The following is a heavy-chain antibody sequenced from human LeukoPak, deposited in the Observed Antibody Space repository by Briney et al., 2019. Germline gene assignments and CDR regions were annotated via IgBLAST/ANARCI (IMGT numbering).Heavy chain of an antibody. D-gene: IGHD6-6*01. J-gene: IGHJ4*02. V-gene: IGHV4-59*08. Sequence: SETLSLTCTVSGDSIRPYYWNWIRQSPGKGLEWLGYISYSGNTNYHPSVKSRVTMSLDTSKNHFSLRLNSVTAADTAVYYCARRSLIAAEDYWGQGTLVTVSS. CDR2: ISYSGNT. CDR3: ARRSLIAAEDY. CDR1: GDSIRPYY.